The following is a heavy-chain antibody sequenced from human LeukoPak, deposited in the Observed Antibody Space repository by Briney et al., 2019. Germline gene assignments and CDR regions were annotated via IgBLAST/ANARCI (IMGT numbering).Heavy chain of an antibody. CDR2: FDPEDGET. D-gene: IGHD3-22*01. CDR1: GYTLTELS. V-gene: IGHV1-24*01. J-gene: IGHJ4*02. Sequence: ASVKVSCKVSGYTLTELSMHWVRQAPGKGLEWMGGFDPEDGETIYAQKFQGRVTMTEDTSTDTACMELSSLRSEDTAVYYCATRAYYYDSSGYYRFDYWGQGTLVTVSS. CDR3: ATRAYYYDSSGYYRFDY.